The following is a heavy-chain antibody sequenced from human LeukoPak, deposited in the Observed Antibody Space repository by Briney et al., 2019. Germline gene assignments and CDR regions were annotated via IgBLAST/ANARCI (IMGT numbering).Heavy chain of an antibody. CDR2: IYHSGST. D-gene: IGHD3-22*01. CDR3: ARGEYYYDSSGYYHDAFDI. V-gene: IGHV4-30-2*01. Sequence: SETLSLTCTVSGGSISSGGYYWSWIRQPPGKGLEWIGYIYHSGSTYYNPSLKSRVTILVDRSKNQFSLKLSSVTAADTAVYYCARGEYYYDSSGYYHDAFDIWGQGTMVTVSS. J-gene: IGHJ3*02. CDR1: GGSISSGGYY.